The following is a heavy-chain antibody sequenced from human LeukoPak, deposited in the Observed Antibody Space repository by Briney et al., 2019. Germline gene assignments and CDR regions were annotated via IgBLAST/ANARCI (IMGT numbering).Heavy chain of an antibody. D-gene: IGHD4-17*01. Sequence: SGTLSLACAVSGGSISSSNWWSWVRQPPGKGLEWIGEIYHSGSTNYNPSLKSRVTISVDTSKNQFSLKLSSVTAADTAVYYCARGRAVTNTIFDYWGQGTLVTVSS. CDR1: GGSISSSNW. J-gene: IGHJ4*02. CDR2: IYHSGST. CDR3: ARGRAVTNTIFDY. V-gene: IGHV4-4*02.